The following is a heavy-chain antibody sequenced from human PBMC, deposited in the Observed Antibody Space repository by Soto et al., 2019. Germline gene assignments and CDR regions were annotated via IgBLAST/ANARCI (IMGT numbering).Heavy chain of an antibody. V-gene: IGHV4-31*03. J-gene: IGHJ4*02. CDR3: ARGRVGATTDYFDY. D-gene: IGHD1-26*01. Sequence: SETLSLTCSVSGGSISRGGYYWSWIRQHPGRGLEWIGYIYYSGNTYYNPSLKSRVTISVDTSKNQFSLKLSAVTAADTAVYYCARGRVGATTDYFDYWGQGTLVTVSS. CDR1: GGSISRGGYY. CDR2: IYYSGNT.